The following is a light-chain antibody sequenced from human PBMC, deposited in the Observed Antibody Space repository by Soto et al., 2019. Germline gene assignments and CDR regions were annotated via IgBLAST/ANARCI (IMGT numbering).Light chain of an antibody. Sequence: EIVKTQSPATLSVWPGETATLSCRASQSVSSNLAWYQQKPGQAPRLLIYGASTRATGIPARFSGSGSGTEFTLTISSLQSEDFAVYYCQKYNNWPRTFGQGTKVDIK. CDR1: QSVSSN. CDR3: QKYNNWPRT. J-gene: IGKJ1*01. CDR2: GAS. V-gene: IGKV3-15*01.